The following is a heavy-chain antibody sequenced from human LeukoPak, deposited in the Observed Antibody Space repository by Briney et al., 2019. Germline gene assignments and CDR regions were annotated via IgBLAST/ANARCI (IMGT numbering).Heavy chain of an antibody. D-gene: IGHD3-22*01. CDR1: GYSFTSYW. Sequence: GESLKISCKGSGYSFTSYWIGWVRQMPGKGLEWMGIIYPGDSDTRYSPSFQGQVTITADKSISTAYLQWSSLKASDTAMYYCARVDSSGGLNYGMDVWGQGTTVTVSS. V-gene: IGHV5-51*01. CDR3: ARVDSSGGLNYGMDV. CDR2: IYPGDSDT. J-gene: IGHJ6*02.